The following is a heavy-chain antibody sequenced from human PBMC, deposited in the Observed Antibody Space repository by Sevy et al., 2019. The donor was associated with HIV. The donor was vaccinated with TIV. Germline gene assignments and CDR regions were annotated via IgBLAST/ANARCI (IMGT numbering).Heavy chain of an antibody. J-gene: IGHJ6*03. Sequence: GESLKISCAASGFTFSSYGMDWVRQAPGKGLEGVAFIRYDGSSEYHADSVKGRFTISRDNSKNTLYLQMNSLRAEDTAVYYCAKSHIAAAGIGYTDVGGKGTTVTVSS. V-gene: IGHV3-30*02. CDR2: IRYDGSSE. CDR3: AKSHIAAAGIGYTDV. D-gene: IGHD6-13*01. CDR1: GFTFSSYG.